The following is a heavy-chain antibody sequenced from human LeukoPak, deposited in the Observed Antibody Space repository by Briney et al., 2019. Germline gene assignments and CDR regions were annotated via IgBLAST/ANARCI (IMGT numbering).Heavy chain of an antibody. D-gene: IGHD5-18*01. CDR1: GFTFSSYA. CDR2: ISGSGGST. Sequence: GGSLRLSCAASGFTFSSYAMSWVRQAPGKGLEWVSAISGSGGSTYYADSVKGRFTISRDNSKNTLYLQTNSLRAEDTAVYYCASFYSRGYDDYWGQGTLVTVSS. J-gene: IGHJ4*02. V-gene: IGHV3-23*01. CDR3: ASFYSRGYDDY.